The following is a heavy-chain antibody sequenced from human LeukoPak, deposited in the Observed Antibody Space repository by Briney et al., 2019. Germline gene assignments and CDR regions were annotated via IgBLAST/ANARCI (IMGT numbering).Heavy chain of an antibody. CDR3: ARRGSSGWHHDY. V-gene: IGHV3-53*01. CDR1: GFTVSSNS. CDR2: IYSGGST. Sequence: GGSLRLSCAASGFTVSSNSMTWVRQAPGKGLEWVSSIYSGGSTYYADSVEGRFTISRDASQNTLYLQMNSLRADDTAVYYCARRGSSGWHHDYWGQGTLVTVSS. J-gene: IGHJ4*02. D-gene: IGHD6-19*01.